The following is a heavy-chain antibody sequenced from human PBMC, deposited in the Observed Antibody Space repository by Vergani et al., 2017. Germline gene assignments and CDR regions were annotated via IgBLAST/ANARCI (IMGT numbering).Heavy chain of an antibody. J-gene: IGHJ3*02. CDR2: IRNKANDYTT. D-gene: IGHD1-1*01. Sequence: EVQVVESGGGLVQPGGSLRLSCAASGFIFSDLYMDWVRQAPGKGLEWVGRIRNKANDYTTQYAASVKGRFTISRDHSKSYLYLQMNSLQTEDTALYYCVRVKVSTWNDHPYDIWGQGTLVTVSS. V-gene: IGHV3-72*01. CDR1: GFIFSDLY. CDR3: VRVKVSTWNDHPYDI.